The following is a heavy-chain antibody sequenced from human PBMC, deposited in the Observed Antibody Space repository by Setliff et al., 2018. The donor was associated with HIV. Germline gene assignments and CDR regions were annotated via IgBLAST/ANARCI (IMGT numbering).Heavy chain of an antibody. CDR3: AREALPTSDYHTFDS. D-gene: IGHD3-16*01. J-gene: IGHJ4*02. Sequence: ASVKVSCKASGYTFTTYGVNWVRQAPGQGLEWMGWINSYNGNTKFAQKFQGRVTMTTDTSTTTACMELRRLRSDDTAVYYCAREALPTSDYHTFDSWGQGSLVTVSS. V-gene: IGHV1-18*04. CDR2: INSYNGNT. CDR1: GYTFTTYG.